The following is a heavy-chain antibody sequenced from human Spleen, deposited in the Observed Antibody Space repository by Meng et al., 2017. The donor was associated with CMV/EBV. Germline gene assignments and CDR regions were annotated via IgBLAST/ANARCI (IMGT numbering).Heavy chain of an antibody. CDR1: GFTFSTYA. CDR2: NSGSGDSR. Sequence: GESLKISCAASGFTFSTYAMTWVRQAPGKGLEWVSSNSGSGDSRYYADSVKGRFTISRDNSKNTVYLQMNSLRAEDTSIYYCAKGGFYDFWSGYDCWGQGTPVTVSS. J-gene: IGHJ4*02. D-gene: IGHD3-3*01. V-gene: IGHV3-23*01. CDR3: AKGGFYDFWSGYDC.